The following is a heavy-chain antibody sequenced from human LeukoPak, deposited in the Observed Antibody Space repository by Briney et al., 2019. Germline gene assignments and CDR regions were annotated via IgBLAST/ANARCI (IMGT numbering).Heavy chain of an antibody. J-gene: IGHJ4*02. V-gene: IGHV1-58*02. CDR3: ARGKIVNTRAAAGTGAAHY. Sequence: GASVKVSCKASGFTFTSSAMQWVRQARGQRLEWIGWIVVGSGNTNYAQKFQERVTITRDMSTSTAYMELSSLRSEDTAVYYCARGKIVNTRAAAGTGAAHYWGQGTLVTVSS. CDR2: IVVGSGNT. CDR1: GFTFTSSA. D-gene: IGHD6-13*01.